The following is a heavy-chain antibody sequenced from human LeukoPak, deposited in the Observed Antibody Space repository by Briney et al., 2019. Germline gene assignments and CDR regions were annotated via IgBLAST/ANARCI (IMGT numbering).Heavy chain of an antibody. Sequence: SETLSLTCTVSGGTMSNYYWSWIRQPPGKGLECIGHIYYSGSTNYKPSLKSRVAISLDTSKNQFSLKLSSVTAADTAVYYCARLSIASRVRIFDYWGQGTLVTVSS. CDR3: ARLSIASRVRIFDY. CDR1: GGTMSNYY. CDR2: IYYSGST. V-gene: IGHV4-59*08. J-gene: IGHJ4*02. D-gene: IGHD6-6*01.